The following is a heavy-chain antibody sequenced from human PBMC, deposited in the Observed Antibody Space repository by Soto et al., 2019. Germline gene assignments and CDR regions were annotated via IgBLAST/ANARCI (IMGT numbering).Heavy chain of an antibody. CDR2: ISYDGSNK. Sequence: GGSLRLSCAASGFTFSSYGMHWVRQAPGKGLEWVAVISYDGSNKYYADFVRGRFTISRDNSKNTLYLQMNSLRAEDTAVYYCAKDNCISTSCYRLYNWFDPWGQGTLVTVSS. J-gene: IGHJ5*02. D-gene: IGHD2-2*01. CDR1: GFTFSSYG. CDR3: AKDNCISTSCYRLYNWFDP. V-gene: IGHV3-30*18.